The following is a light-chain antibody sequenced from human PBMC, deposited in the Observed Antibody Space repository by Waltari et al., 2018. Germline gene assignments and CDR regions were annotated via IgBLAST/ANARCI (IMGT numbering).Light chain of an antibody. CDR1: QSVSNNY. CDR2: GAP. Sequence: EIVLTQSPDTLSLSPGERATLYCRAGQSVSNNYLAWYQHKPGQAPRLLIYGAPTRATGIPGRFTGSGSGTEFTLTITRLEAEDFAVYFCQQYGRSPRTFGQGTKLEIK. J-gene: IGKJ2*01. CDR3: QQYGRSPRT. V-gene: IGKV3-20*01.